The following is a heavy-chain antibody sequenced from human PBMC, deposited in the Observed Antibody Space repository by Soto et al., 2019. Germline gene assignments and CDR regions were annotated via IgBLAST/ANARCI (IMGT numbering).Heavy chain of an antibody. Sequence: QLQLQESGSGLVKPSQTLSLTCAVSGGSISSGGYSWSWIRQPPGKGLEWIGYIYHSGSTYYNPSHKSRVTISVDRSKNQCALRLSSVTAADTAVYYCAGGIAARPLGYWGQGTLVTVSS. CDR1: GGSISSGGYS. V-gene: IGHV4-30-2*01. J-gene: IGHJ4*02. CDR3: AGGIAARPLGY. CDR2: IYHSGST. D-gene: IGHD2-15*01.